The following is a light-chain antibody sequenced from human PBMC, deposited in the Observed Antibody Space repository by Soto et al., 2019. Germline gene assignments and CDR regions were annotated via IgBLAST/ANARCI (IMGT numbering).Light chain of an antibody. V-gene: IGLV1-40*01. J-gene: IGLJ3*02. CDR3: KSYDSRLSGWV. CDR2: GNS. Sequence: QPVLTQPPSVSGSPVQRVTISFTGSSFNIGAGYDVHWYQQHPGTATKLLSYGNSNRPSGVPDRFSGSKYGTTYSLANTGLQDEDEADYYCKSYDSRLSGWVFGGGTKLTVL. CDR1: SFNIGAGYD.